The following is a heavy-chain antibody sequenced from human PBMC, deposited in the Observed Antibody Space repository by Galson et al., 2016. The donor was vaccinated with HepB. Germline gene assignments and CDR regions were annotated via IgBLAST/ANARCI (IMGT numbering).Heavy chain of an antibody. J-gene: IGHJ4*02. CDR2: ISGTGVYT. V-gene: IGHV3-23*01. CDR1: GFSFSSYV. CDR3: VKALRRAPPYYLDF. D-gene: IGHD3-16*01. Sequence: SLRLSCAASGFSFSSYVMNWVRQAPGEGLEWVSDISGTGVYTDYADSVKGRFTISRDNSRNTLFQHLESLRVEDTAVYYCVKALRRAPPYYLDFWGQGTLVVVSS.